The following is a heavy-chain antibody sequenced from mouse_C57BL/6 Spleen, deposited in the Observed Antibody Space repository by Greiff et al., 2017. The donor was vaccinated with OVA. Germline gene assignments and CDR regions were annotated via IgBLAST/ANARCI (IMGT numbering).Heavy chain of an antibody. CDR2: ISYDGSN. CDR3: ARMGVVNYFDY. J-gene: IGHJ2*01. Sequence: EVQLVESGPGLVKPSQSLSLTCSVTGYSITSGYYWNWIRQFPGNKLEWMGYISYDGSNNYNPSLKNRISITRDTSTNQFFLKLNSVTTEDTATYYCARMGVVNYFDYWGQGTTLTVSS. D-gene: IGHD1-1*02. V-gene: IGHV3-6*01. CDR1: GYSITSGYY.